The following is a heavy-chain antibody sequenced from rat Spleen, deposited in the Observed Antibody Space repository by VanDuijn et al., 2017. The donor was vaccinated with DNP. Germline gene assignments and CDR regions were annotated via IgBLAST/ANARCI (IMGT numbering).Heavy chain of an antibody. CDR1: GFTFNDYY. J-gene: IGHJ2*01. CDR3: ASSYSSYIFDY. CDR2: ISYNGGTP. Sequence: EVLLVESDGGLVQPGRSLKLSCAVSGFTFNDYYMAWVRQAPAKGLEWVATISYNGGTPYYRDSVKGRFTISRDNAKSTHYLQMDSLRSEDTATYYCASSYSSYIFDYWGQGVMVTVSS. V-gene: IGHV5-7*01. D-gene: IGHD1-2*01.